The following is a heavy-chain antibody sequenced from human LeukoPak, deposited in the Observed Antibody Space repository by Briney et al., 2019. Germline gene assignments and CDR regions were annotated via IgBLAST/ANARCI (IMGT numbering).Heavy chain of an antibody. D-gene: IGHD6-6*01. CDR3: AREGRGSSHRFDP. Sequence: SVKVSCKASGGTFSSYAISWVRQAPGQGLEWMGGIIPIFGTANYAQKFQGRVTITTDESTSTAYMELSSLRSEDTAVYYCAREGRGSSHRFDPWGQGTLVTVSS. J-gene: IGHJ5*02. CDR2: IIPIFGTA. CDR1: GGTFSSYA. V-gene: IGHV1-69*05.